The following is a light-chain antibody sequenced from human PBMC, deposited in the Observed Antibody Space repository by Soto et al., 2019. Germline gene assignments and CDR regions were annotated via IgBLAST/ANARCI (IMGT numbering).Light chain of an antibody. CDR3: QQYYSTPPT. Sequence: DIVMTQSPDSLAVSLGERATINCKSSQSVLYSSNNKNYLAWYQQKPGQPPKLLIYWASTRESGVPDRFSGSGSGTDFTLTISSLRAEDVAVYYCQQYYSTPPTFGQGTKVEIK. V-gene: IGKV4-1*01. J-gene: IGKJ1*01. CDR1: QSVLYSSNNKNY. CDR2: WAS.